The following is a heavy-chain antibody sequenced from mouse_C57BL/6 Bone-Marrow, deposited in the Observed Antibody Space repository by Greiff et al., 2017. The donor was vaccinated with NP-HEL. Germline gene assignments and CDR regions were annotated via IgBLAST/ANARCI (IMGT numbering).Heavy chain of an antibody. D-gene: IGHD2-4*01. CDR3: ARSGCVYYDYDGPAWFAY. V-gene: IGHV1-56*01. CDR1: GYTFTSHW. CDR2: IFPGSGST. J-gene: IGHJ3*01. Sequence: VQLQQSGPELVRPGASVKISCKAPGYTFTSHWMQWVRQRPGQGLEWIGEIFPGSGSTYYNEKFKGKATLTVDTSSSTAYMQLSSLTSEDSAVYCCARSGCVYYDYDGPAWFAYWGQGTLVTVSA.